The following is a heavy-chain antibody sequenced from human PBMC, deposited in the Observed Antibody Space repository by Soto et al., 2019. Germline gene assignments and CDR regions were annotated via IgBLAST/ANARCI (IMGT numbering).Heavy chain of an antibody. CDR3: DRDSYCDD. V-gene: IGHV3-74*01. CDR1: GFTINRYW. CDR2: IDGDVSTDGPTI. J-gene: IGHJ4*01. Sequence: EVQLVESGGGLVQPGGSLRISCAASGFTINRYWMNWVRQAPGKGLVWVARIDGDVSTDGPTIDYADSVRDRFTISRDKAKNTLYQQMNSLRAEDTGVYSYDRDSYCDDWGQGTMVTVSS.